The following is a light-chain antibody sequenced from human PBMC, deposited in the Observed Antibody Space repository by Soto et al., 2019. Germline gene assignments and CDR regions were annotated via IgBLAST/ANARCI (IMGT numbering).Light chain of an antibody. CDR3: QQQGT. J-gene: IGKJ2*01. CDR2: AAS. CDR1: EFLSSSY. Sequence: EIVLTQSPGTLSLSPGERATLSCRASEFLSSSYLVWYQQKPGQAPRLLIYAASRRATGIPDRFSGRGSATEYTLTINPLEPEDFAVYYCQQQGTFGQGTKLEIK. V-gene: IGKV3-20*01.